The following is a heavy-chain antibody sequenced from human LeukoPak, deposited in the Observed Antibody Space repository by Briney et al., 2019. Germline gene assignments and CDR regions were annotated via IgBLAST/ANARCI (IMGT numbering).Heavy chain of an antibody. CDR3: AREHFTRGWYNWFDP. V-gene: IGHV3-66*01. Sequence: PGGSLRLSCAASGFTVSSNYMSWVRQAPGKGLEWVSVIYSGGSTYYADSVKGRFTISRDNSKNTLYLQMNSLRAEDTAVYYCAREHFTRGWYNWFDPWGQGTLVTVSS. D-gene: IGHD6-19*01. CDR1: GFTVSSNY. CDR2: IYSGGST. J-gene: IGHJ5*02.